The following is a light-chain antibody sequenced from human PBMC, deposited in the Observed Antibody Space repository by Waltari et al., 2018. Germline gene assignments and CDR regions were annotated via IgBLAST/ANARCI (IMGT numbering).Light chain of an antibody. CDR3: QHYVRLPAT. CDR2: GAS. Sequence: EIVLTQSPGTLSLSPGERATLSCRASQSVSRALAWYQQKPGQAPRLLIYGASSRATGISDRFSGSGSGTDFSLTIRRLEPEDFAVYYCQHYVRLPATFGQGTKVEIK. V-gene: IGKV3-20*01. J-gene: IGKJ1*01. CDR1: QSVSRA.